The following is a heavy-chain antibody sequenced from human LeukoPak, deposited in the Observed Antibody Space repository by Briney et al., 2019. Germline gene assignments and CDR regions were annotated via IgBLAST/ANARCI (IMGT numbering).Heavy chain of an antibody. V-gene: IGHV3-48*04. CDR1: GFALSSYS. D-gene: IGHD3-3*01. CDR2: ISSSGSTI. CDR3: ARVADFWSGYYGY. Sequence: GGSLRLSCAASGFALSSYSMNWVRQAPGKGLEWVSYISSSGSTIYYADSVKGRFTISRDNAKNSLYLQMNSLRAEDTAVYYCARVADFWSGYYGYWGQGTLVTVSS. J-gene: IGHJ4*02.